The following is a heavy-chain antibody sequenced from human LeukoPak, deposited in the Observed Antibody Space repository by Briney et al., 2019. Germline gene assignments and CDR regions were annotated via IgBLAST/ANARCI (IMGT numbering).Heavy chain of an antibody. CDR2: VYGGGST. Sequence: GGSLRLSCAASGFPVSSNYMSWVRQAPGKGLEWVSVVYGGGSTYYADSAKGRFTISRDNSKNTLYLQMNSLRAEDTAVYYCARERDCSSTSCRSDAFDIWGQGTMVTVSS. V-gene: IGHV3-66*02. D-gene: IGHD2-2*01. J-gene: IGHJ3*02. CDR3: ARERDCSSTSCRSDAFDI. CDR1: GFPVSSNY.